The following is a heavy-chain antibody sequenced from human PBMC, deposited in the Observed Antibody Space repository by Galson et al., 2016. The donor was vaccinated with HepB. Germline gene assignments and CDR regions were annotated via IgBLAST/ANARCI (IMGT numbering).Heavy chain of an antibody. J-gene: IGHJ5*02. CDR1: GDNLNNYA. D-gene: IGHD3-3*01. CDR2: INAGNGEP. CDR3: AAAPGRSVGRGLGFRRKEEWCKYSPINWFEP. Sequence: SVKVSCKGSGDNLNNYAVHWVRQAPGHRPEWMGWINAGNGEPKYSQSLEGRITIARDTVARIVYMELSRLRSEDTAVYYCAAAPGRSVGRGLGFRRKEEWCKYSPINWFEPWGQGTPVSVAS. V-gene: IGHV1-3*01.